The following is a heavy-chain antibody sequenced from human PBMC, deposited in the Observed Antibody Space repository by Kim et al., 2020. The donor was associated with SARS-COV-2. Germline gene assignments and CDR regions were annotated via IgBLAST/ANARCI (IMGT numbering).Heavy chain of an antibody. CDR3: ARDLVRSYPSYYYYGMDV. V-gene: IGHV6-1*01. CDR1: GDSVSSNSAA. CDR2: TYYRSKWYN. D-gene: IGHD1-26*01. J-gene: IGHJ6*02. Sequence: SQTLSLTCAISGDSVSSNSAAWNWIRQSPSRGLEWLGRTYYRSKWYNDYAVSVKSRITINPDTSKNQFSLQLNSVTPEDTAVYYCARDLVRSYPSYYYYGMDVWGQGTTVTVSS.